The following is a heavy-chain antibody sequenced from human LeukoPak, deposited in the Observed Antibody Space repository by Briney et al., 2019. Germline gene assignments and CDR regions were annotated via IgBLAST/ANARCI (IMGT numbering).Heavy chain of an antibody. D-gene: IGHD1-14*01. V-gene: IGHV4-38-2*02. CDR2: IYHSGST. J-gene: IGHJ6*03. Sequence: PSETLSLTCTVSGYSISSGYYWGWIRQPPGKGLEWIGSIYHSGSTYYNPSLKSRVTISVDTSKNQFSLKLSSVTAADTAVYYCARLGMAYYYMDVWGKGTTVTVSS. CDR3: ARLGMAYYYMDV. CDR1: GYSISSGYY.